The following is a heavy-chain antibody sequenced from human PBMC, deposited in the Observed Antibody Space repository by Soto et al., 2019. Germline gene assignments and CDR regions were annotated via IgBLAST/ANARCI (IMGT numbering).Heavy chain of an antibody. CDR2: ISSSGSTI. V-gene: IGHV3-11*01. J-gene: IGHJ5*02. D-gene: IGHD1-1*01. Sequence: GGSLRLSCAASGFTFSDYYMSWIRQAPGKGLEWVSYISSSGSTIYYADSVKGRFTISRDNAKNSLYLQMNSLRAEDKAVYYCARETGTTSKDWFDPWGQGTLVTVSS. CDR3: ARETGTTSKDWFDP. CDR1: GFTFSDYY.